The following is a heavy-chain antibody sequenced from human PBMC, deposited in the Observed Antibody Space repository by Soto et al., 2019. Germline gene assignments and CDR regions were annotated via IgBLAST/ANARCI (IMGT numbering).Heavy chain of an antibody. CDR2: ISGGDHT. Sequence: GGSLRLSCAASGFTVSSNFMSWVRQAPGKGLEWVSVISGGDHTYYADSVRGRFTISRDTSKSTLYLQMNSLRAEDTATYYCAKGPRGVTVAGAPYYYGLDVWGQGTTVTVSS. CDR1: GFTVSSNF. CDR3: AKGPRGVTVAGAPYYYGLDV. D-gene: IGHD6-19*01. V-gene: IGHV3-53*01. J-gene: IGHJ6*02.